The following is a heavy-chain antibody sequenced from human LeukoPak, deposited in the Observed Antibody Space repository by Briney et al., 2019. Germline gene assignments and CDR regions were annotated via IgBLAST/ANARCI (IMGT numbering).Heavy chain of an antibody. J-gene: IGHJ3*02. D-gene: IGHD3-22*01. CDR3: AKAWRDMIVVVKGPPGAFDI. CDR2: ISGSGGST. V-gene: IGHV3-23*01. Sequence: RPGGSLRLSCAASGFTFSSYAMSWVRQAPGKGLEWVSAISGSGGSTYYADSVKGRFTISRDNSKNTLYLQMNSLRAEDTAVYYCAKAWRDMIVVVKGPPGAFDIWGQGTMVTVSS. CDR1: GFTFSSYA.